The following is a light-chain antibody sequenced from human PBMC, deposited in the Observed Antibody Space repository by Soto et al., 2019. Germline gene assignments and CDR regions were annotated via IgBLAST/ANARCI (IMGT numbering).Light chain of an antibody. Sequence: QSALTQPPSASGTPGQRVTISCSGSSSNIGSNTVNWYQQLPGTAPKLLIYSNNQRPSGVPDRFSGSKSGTSASLAISGLQSEGEADYYCAAWDDSLNGYVFGTGTKSPS. J-gene: IGLJ1*01. CDR2: SNN. CDR1: SSNIGSNT. V-gene: IGLV1-44*01. CDR3: AAWDDSLNGYV.